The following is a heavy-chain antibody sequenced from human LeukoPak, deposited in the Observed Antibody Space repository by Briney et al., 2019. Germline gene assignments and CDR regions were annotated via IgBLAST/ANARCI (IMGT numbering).Heavy chain of an antibody. V-gene: IGHV4-4*07. CDR1: GDSISAYY. D-gene: IGHD6-13*01. J-gene: IGHJ4*02. Sequence: SETLSLTCTVSGDSISAYYWSWIRQPAGRGLEWIGRIHASGSTRYNPSLKSRVTMSVDTSKNQFSLKLSSVTAADTAVYYCARVGSSWTFDYWGQGTLVTVSS. CDR3: ARVGSSWTFDY. CDR2: IHASGST.